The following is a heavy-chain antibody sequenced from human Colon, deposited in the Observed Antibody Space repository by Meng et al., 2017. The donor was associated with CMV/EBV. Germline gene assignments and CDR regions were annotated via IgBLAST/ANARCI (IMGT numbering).Heavy chain of an antibody. J-gene: IGHJ6*02. D-gene: IGHD6-13*01. V-gene: IGHV3-15*01. Sequence: GRPRRPSGPASGITFGNAWMSWVRQAPGKGLEWIGRIKSKIDGGTTDYAAPVKGRFSLSRDDSKNTLYLQMNSLKTEDTAVYYCAAITAATVTLYGMDVWGLGTTVTVSS. CDR3: AAITAATVTLYGMDV. CDR1: GITFGNAW. CDR2: IKSKIDGGTT.